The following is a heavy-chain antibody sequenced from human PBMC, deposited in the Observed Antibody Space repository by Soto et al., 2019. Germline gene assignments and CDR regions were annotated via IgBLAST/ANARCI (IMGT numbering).Heavy chain of an antibody. J-gene: IGHJ4*02. Sequence: PSETLSLTCTVSGGSISPYYWSWIRQSPGKGQEWLGYIFYSGTADYNPSLKNRVTLSVDTSKNQFSLELTSVTAADTAVYYCERQPDHSDYAYYFEVWGQGTLVTVSS. CDR1: GGSISPYY. CDR2: IFYSGTA. CDR3: ERQPDHSDYAYYFEV. V-gene: IGHV4-59*01. D-gene: IGHD4-17*01.